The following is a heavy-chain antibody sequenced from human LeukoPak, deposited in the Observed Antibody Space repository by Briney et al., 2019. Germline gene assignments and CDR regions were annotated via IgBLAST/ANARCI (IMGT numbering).Heavy chain of an antibody. V-gene: IGHV4-59*01. CDR2: IYYNGST. J-gene: IGHJ4*02. CDR1: GGSIRYYN. D-gene: IGHD2-15*01. CDR3: ARKGGLFDY. Sequence: SETLSLTCTVSGGSIRYYNWSWIRQSPGKGLEWIGYIYYNGSTNYNPSLKSRVTISVDMSKNQFSLKMSSVTAADTAVYYCARKGGLFDYWGQGRLVTVSS.